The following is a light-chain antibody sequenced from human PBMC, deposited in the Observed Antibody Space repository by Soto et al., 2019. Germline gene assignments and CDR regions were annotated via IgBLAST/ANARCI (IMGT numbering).Light chain of an antibody. Sequence: QSVLTQPPSVSGAPGQRVTIPCTGSSSNIGADYDVHWYHQLPGTAPKLLIYGNNNRPSGVSDRFSGSQSGTSASLAITGLQAEDEADYYCQSYDSSLSGSVFGGGTKVTVL. V-gene: IGLV1-40*01. CDR1: SSNIGADYD. CDR2: GNN. J-gene: IGLJ3*02. CDR3: QSYDSSLSGSV.